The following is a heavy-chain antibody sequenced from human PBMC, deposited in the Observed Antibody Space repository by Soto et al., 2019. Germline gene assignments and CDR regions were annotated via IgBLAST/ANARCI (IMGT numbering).Heavy chain of an antibody. Sequence: PGGSLRLSCAASGFTFSSYDMHWVRQATGKGLEWVSAIGTAGDTYYPGSVKGRFTISRDNSKNTLYLQMNSLRAEDTAVYYCAKDYGYCSSTSCFYNWFDPWGQGTLVTVSS. CDR1: GFTFSSYD. D-gene: IGHD2-2*03. V-gene: IGHV3-13*01. CDR2: IGTAGDT. CDR3: AKDYGYCSSTSCFYNWFDP. J-gene: IGHJ5*02.